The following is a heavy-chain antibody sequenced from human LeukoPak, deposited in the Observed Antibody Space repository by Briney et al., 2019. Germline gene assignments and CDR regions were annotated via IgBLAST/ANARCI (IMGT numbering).Heavy chain of an antibody. V-gene: IGHV3-7*01. D-gene: IGHD3-22*01. CDR3: ASYYDPLVGDAFDI. Sequence: GGSLRLSCAASGFPFSTYWMAWVRQAPGKGLQCVANLDQDGSERYYLDSVKGRFTISRDNAKTSLYLQMNNLRVEDTAVYYCASYYDPLVGDAFDIWGQGAMVMVSS. CDR1: GFPFSTYW. CDR2: LDQDGSER. J-gene: IGHJ3*02.